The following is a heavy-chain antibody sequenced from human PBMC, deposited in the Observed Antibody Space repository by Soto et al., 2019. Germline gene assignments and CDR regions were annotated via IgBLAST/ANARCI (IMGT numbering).Heavy chain of an antibody. CDR2: ISYDGSNK. CDR1: GFTFSSYA. CDR3: AREIERLLGC. Sequence: QVQLVESGGGVVQPGRSLRLSCAASGFTFSSYAMHWVGQAPGKGLEGGAVISYDGSNKYYADSVKGRFTISRDNSKNTLYLQMNSLRAEDTAVYYCAREIERLLGCWGQGTLVTVSS. J-gene: IGHJ4*02. D-gene: IGHD3-3*01. V-gene: IGHV3-30*04.